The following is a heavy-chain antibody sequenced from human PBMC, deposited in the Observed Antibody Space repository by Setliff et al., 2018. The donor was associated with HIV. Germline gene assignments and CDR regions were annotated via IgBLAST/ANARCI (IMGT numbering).Heavy chain of an antibody. Sequence: ASVQVSCKASGYIFTDYSIHRVRQAPGQVLEWMGWINPNGGYTNYAQKFLGRVTLTRDTSFTTAYSELSRLGSDDTAVYYCAADNYNCNSFDSWGQGSLVTVSS. D-gene: IGHD1-1*01. V-gene: IGHV1-2*02. CDR3: AADNYNCNSFDS. CDR1: GYIFTDYS. J-gene: IGHJ4*02. CDR2: INPNGGYT.